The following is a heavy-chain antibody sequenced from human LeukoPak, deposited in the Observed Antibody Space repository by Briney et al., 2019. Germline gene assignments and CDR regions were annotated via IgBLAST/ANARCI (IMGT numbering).Heavy chain of an antibody. Sequence: SETLSLTCAVYGGSFSGYYWSWIRQPPGKGLEWIGEINHRGSTNYNPSLKSRVTISGDTSKSQFSLQLSSVTAADTAVYYCARADSGYDQYYFDYWGQGTLVTVSS. CDR1: GGSFSGYY. CDR3: ARADSGYDQYYFDY. D-gene: IGHD5-12*01. J-gene: IGHJ4*02. CDR2: INHRGST. V-gene: IGHV4-34*01.